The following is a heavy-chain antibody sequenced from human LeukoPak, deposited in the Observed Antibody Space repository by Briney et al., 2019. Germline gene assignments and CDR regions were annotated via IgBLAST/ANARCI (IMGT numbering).Heavy chain of an antibody. Sequence: SETLSLTCTVSGGSFTTHYWSWIRQPPGRGLEWIGYISYIGSTNYNPSLKSRVTISIDTSKNEVSLMLTSVTAADTAVYYCASDSISMNAFDAWGQGIMVTVSS. J-gene: IGHJ3*01. CDR2: ISYIGST. CDR1: GGSFTTHY. V-gene: IGHV4-59*11. D-gene: IGHD3-22*01. CDR3: ASDSISMNAFDA.